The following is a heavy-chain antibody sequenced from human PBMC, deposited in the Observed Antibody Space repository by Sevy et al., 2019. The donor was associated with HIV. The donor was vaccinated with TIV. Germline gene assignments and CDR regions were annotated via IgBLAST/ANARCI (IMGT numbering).Heavy chain of an antibody. CDR1: GFTFSNAW. Sequence: GGSLRLSCAASGFTFSNAWMSWVRQAPGKGLEWVGRIKSKTDGGTTDYAAPVKGRFTISRDDSKNTLYLQMNSLKTEDTAVYYCTTSPGRIAVAGGDAGHSYYYYYMDVWGKGTTVTVSS. CDR2: IKSKTDGGTT. V-gene: IGHV3-15*01. CDR3: TTSPGRIAVAGGDAGHSYYYYYMDV. J-gene: IGHJ6*03. D-gene: IGHD6-19*01.